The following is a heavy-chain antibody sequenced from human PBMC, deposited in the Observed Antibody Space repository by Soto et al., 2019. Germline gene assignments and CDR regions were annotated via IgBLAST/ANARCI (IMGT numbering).Heavy chain of an antibody. CDR3: ARDVVVVPAAIDY. CDR2: ISYDGSNK. CDR1: GFTFSSYA. V-gene: IGHV3-30-3*01. J-gene: IGHJ4*02. D-gene: IGHD2-2*01. Sequence: QVQLVESGGGVVQPGRSLRLSCAASGFTFSSYAMHWVRQAPGKGLEWVAVISYDGSNKYYEDSVKGRFTISRDNSKNTLYLQMNSLRAEDTAVYYCARDVVVVPAAIDYWGQGTLVTVSS.